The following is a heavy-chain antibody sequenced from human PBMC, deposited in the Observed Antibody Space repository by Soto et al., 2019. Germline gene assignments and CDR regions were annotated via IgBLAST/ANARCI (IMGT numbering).Heavy chain of an antibody. CDR1: GFTFTNSW. Sequence: EVQLVESGGGLVQPGGSLRLSCAASGFTFTNSWMAWVRQAPGKGLEWVANIKEDGSETYYVDSLRGRFAISRDNAKSSLFLQMNSLRTEDTAVYYCAKESGGERYAAYFDLWGQGTLVTVSA. V-gene: IGHV3-7*04. J-gene: IGHJ4*02. CDR3: AKESGGERYAAYFDL. CDR2: IKEDGSET. D-gene: IGHD2-21*01.